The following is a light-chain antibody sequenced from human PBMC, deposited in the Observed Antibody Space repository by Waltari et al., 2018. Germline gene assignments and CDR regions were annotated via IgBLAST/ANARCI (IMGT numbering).Light chain of an antibody. V-gene: IGKV3-20*01. J-gene: IGKJ4*01. CDR1: QSVTSIS. CDR2: STS. Sequence: IVLTQSPDTLSLSPGERAHLSCRASQSVTSISLAWYQQKPGQAPRLLIYSTSSRATDLSDRFSGSGSGTDFTLTINRLEPEDSAVYHCQQYDGSAVTFGGGTRVEIK. CDR3: QQYDGSAVT.